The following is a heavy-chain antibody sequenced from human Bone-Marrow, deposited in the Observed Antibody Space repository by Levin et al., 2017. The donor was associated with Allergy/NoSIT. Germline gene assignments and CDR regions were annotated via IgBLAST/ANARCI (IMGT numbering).Heavy chain of an antibody. J-gene: IGHJ6*02. CDR1: GYTFNGYF. CDR3: VRTPGESGFYYGMDV. CDR2: INCDSGDT. D-gene: IGHD4-17*01. Sequence: VASVKVSCKASGYTFNGYFLHWVRQAPGQGLEWMGWINCDSGDTYLGEKFQGWVSLTRDTSISTAYMEMTRLKSDDTAVYYCVRTPGESGFYYGMDVWGQGTTVIVSS. V-gene: IGHV1-2*04.